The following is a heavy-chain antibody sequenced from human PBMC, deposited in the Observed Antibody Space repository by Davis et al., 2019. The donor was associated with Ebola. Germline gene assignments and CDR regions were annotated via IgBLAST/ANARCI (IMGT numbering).Heavy chain of an antibody. CDR2: VILKSGST. CDR3: ARGHNYAHEY. CDR1: GYTFTDYN. Sequence: ASVKVSCKASGYTFTDYNIHWMRQAPGQGLEWLGRVILKSGSTNYAQQFQGRVTMTRDTSISTVYMELSSLRYDDTADYYCARGHNYAHEYWGQGTLVTVSS. J-gene: IGHJ4*02. D-gene: IGHD4-11*01. V-gene: IGHV1-2*06.